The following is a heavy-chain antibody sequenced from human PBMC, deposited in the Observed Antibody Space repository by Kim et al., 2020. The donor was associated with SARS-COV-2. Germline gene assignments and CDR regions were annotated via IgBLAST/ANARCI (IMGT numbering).Heavy chain of an antibody. D-gene: IGHD1-26*01. CDR2: IYRGGST. CDR3: ASFIV. J-gene: IGHJ4*02. Sequence: VIYRGGSTYYADSVKGRFTISRDNSKNTLYRPMNSLRAEDTAVYYCASFIVWGQGTLVTVSS. V-gene: IGHV3-53*01.